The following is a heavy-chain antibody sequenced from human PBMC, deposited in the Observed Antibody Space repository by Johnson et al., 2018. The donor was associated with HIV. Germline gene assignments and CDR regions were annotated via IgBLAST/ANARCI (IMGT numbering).Heavy chain of an antibody. CDR1: GFTFSSYD. CDR3: TVAGNGGAFDI. CDR2: IGTAGDT. D-gene: IGHD6-19*01. V-gene: IGHV3-13*01. J-gene: IGHJ3*02. Sequence: VQLVESGGNLVQPGGSLRLSCAASGFTFSSYDLHWVRQATGKGLECVSSIGTAGDTFYPGSVKGRFAISRQNAKNSLYLQMNSLRAGDTAVYYCTVAGNGGAFDIWGQGTLVTVSS.